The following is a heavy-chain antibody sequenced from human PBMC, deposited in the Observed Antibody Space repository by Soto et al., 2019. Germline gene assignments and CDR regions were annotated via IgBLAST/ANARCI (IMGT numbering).Heavy chain of an antibody. Sequence: EVQLVESGGGLVQPGGSLRLSCAASGFTFSSYAMHWVRQAPGKGLEYVSAISSNGGSTYYANSVKGRFTISRDNSKNTLYLQMGSLRAEDMAVYYCARVGGPGGYFDWLPHDYWGHGTLVTVSS. D-gene: IGHD3-9*01. V-gene: IGHV3-64*01. CDR1: GFTFSSYA. CDR2: ISSNGGST. CDR3: ARVGGPGGYFDWLPHDY. J-gene: IGHJ4*01.